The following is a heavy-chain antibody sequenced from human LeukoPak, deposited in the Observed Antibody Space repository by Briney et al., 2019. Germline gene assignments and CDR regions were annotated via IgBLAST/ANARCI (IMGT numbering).Heavy chain of an antibody. CDR1: GFTFSSYW. CDR2: ISSSSSYI. J-gene: IGHJ4*02. V-gene: IGHV3-21*01. CDR3: ARDRYCSGGTCRDY. D-gene: IGHD2-15*01. Sequence: GGSLRLSCAASGFTFSSYWMHWVRQAPGKGLEWVSSISSSSSYIYYADSVKGRFTISRDNAKNSLYLQMNSLRAEDTAVYYCARDRYCSGGTCRDYWGQGTLVTASS.